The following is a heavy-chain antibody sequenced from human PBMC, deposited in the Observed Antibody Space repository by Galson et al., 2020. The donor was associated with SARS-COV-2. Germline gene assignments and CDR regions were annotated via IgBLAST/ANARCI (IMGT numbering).Heavy chain of an antibody. J-gene: IGHJ4*02. D-gene: IGHD1-26*01. CDR1: GFTVDGKF. CDR3: AGGRVEAWEVQDS. CDR2: MYFDGKT. Sequence: QLGESLKISCAVSGFTVDGKFMNWVRQAPRKGLEWVSVMYFDGKTEYADSVKGRFAMSRDMSKNTVYLQMNSLRVEDTAVYYCAGGRVEAWEVQDSWGQGTLVTVSS. V-gene: IGHV3-53*01.